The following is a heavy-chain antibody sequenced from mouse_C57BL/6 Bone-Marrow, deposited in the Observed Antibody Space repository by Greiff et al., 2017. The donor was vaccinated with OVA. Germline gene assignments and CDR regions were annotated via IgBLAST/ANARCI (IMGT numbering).Heavy chain of an antibody. J-gene: IGHJ2*01. Sequence: VQLQQPGAELVKPGASVKMSCKASGYTFTSYWITWVKQRPGQGLEWIGVVYPGSGSTSYNEKFKSKATLTLDTSSSTAYMQLSSLTSEDSAVYFCAVYAWLYFDYWGKGTTLTVSS. V-gene: IGHV1-55*01. CDR2: VYPGSGST. D-gene: IGHD2-3*01. CDR1: GYTFTSYW. CDR3: AVYAWLYFDY.